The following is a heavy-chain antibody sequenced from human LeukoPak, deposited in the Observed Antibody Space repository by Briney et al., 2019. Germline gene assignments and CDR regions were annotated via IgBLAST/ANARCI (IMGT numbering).Heavy chain of an antibody. V-gene: IGHV2-5*01. CDR3: STYYYDSSGYYPFDY. CDR1: GFSLSTSGVG. D-gene: IGHD3-22*01. CDR2: IYWNDDK. J-gene: IGHJ4*02. Sequence: SGPTLVNPTQTLTLTCTFSGFSLSTSGVGVGWIRPPPGKALEWLALIYWNDDKRYSPSLKSRLTITKDTSKNQVVLTMTNMDPVDTATYYCSTYYYDSSGYYPFDYWGQGTLVTVSS.